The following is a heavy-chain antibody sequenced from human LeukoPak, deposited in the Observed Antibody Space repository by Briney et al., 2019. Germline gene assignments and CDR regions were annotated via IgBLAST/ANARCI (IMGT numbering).Heavy chain of an antibody. V-gene: IGHV4-39*01. Sequence: PSETLSLTCTVSGGSISSSSYYWGWIRQPPGKGLEWIGSIYYSGSTYYNPSLKSRVTISVDTSKNQFSLKLSSVTAADTAVYYCARAYDILTGYYLLDYWGQGTLVTVSS. CDR3: ARAYDILTGYYLLDY. J-gene: IGHJ4*02. D-gene: IGHD3-9*01. CDR1: GGSISSSSYY. CDR2: IYYSGST.